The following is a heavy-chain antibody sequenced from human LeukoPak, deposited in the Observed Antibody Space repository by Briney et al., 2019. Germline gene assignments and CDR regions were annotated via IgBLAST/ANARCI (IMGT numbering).Heavy chain of an antibody. D-gene: IGHD1-26*01. CDR1: GYTFTSYY. J-gene: IGHJ4*02. CDR3: TTARNPRVGARQVVY. V-gene: IGHV1-46*01. CDR2: INPSGGST. Sequence: ASVKVSCKASGYTFTSYYMHWVRQAPGQGLEWMGIINPSGGSTSYAQKFQGRVTMTRDMSTSTVYMELSSLRSEDTAVYYCTTARNPRVGARQVVYWGQGTLVTVSS.